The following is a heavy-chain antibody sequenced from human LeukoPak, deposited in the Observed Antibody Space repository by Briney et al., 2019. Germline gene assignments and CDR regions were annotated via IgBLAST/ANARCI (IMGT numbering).Heavy chain of an antibody. CDR3: ARDQFRDYYDSSGYEY. J-gene: IGHJ4*02. V-gene: IGHV1-18*01. Sequence: GASVKVSCKASGYTFTSYGISWVRQAPGQGLEWMGWISAYNGNTNYAQKLQGRVTMTTDTSTSTAYMELRSLRSDDTAVYYCARDQFRDYYDSSGYEYWGQGTLVTVSS. CDR1: GYTFTSYG. CDR2: ISAYNGNT. D-gene: IGHD3-22*01.